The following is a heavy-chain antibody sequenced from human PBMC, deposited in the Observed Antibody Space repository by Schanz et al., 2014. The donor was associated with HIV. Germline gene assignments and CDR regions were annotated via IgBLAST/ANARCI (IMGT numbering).Heavy chain of an antibody. V-gene: IGHV3-23*04. J-gene: IGHJ4*02. D-gene: IGHD3-16*01. CDR2: IRDSDGIA. CDR1: GFTLSGYS. CDR3: AKLAVRSDYNGRDY. Sequence: EVQLVESGGRLVKPGESLTLSCITSGFTLSGYSMNWVRQAPGKGLEWVSAIRDSDGIATYADSVMGRFTISKDNSKNTLYLQLNNLRVEDTAIYFCAKLAVRSDYNGRDYWGQGTLVIVSS.